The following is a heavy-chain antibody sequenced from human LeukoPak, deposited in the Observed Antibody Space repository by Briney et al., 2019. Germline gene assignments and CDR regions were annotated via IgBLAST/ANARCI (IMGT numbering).Heavy chain of an antibody. Sequence: TSETLSLTCTVSGGSISSGSYYWSWIRQPAGKGLEWIGYIYYSGSTNYNPSLKSRVTISVDTSKNQFSLKLSSVTAADTAVYYCARDYWDYYDSSGYYEGYFQHWGQGTLVTVSS. V-gene: IGHV4-61*10. D-gene: IGHD3-22*01. J-gene: IGHJ1*01. CDR2: IYYSGST. CDR1: GGSISSGSYY. CDR3: ARDYWDYYDSSGYYEGYFQH.